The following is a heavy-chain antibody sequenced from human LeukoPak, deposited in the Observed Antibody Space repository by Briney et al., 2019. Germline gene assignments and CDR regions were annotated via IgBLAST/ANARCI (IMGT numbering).Heavy chain of an antibody. Sequence: SVKVSCKASGGIFSSYAISWVPQAPGQGLEWMRGIIPIFGTGNYAQKFQGRVTITADESTSTAYMELSSLRSEDTAVYYCARRGSDCSGGNCYLGYAFDIWGQGTMVTVSS. D-gene: IGHD2-15*01. CDR3: ARRGSDCSGGNCYLGYAFDI. CDR2: IIPIFGTG. CDR1: GGIFSSYA. V-gene: IGHV1-69*13. J-gene: IGHJ3*02.